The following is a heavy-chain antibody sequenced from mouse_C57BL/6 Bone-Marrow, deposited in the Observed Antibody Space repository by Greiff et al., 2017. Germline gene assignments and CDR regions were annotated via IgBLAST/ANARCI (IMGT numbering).Heavy chain of an antibody. Sequence: EVQVVESGGDLVKPGGSLKLSCAASGYTFSSYGMSWVSQTPDKRLEWVATISSGGSYTYYPDSVKGRFTISRDNAKNTLYLQMSSLKSEDTAMYYYARHSSFYWYVDFWGTGTTVTVSS. J-gene: IGHJ1*03. CDR3: ARHSSFYWYVDF. CDR2: ISSGGSYT. V-gene: IGHV5-6*01. CDR1: GYTFSSYG. D-gene: IGHD6-1*01.